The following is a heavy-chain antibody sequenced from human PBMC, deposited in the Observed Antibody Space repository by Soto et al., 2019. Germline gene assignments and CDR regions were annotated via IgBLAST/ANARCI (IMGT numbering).Heavy chain of an antibody. Sequence: QVQLQQSGPGLVKPSQTLSLTCTVSGGSISFDHYHWTWILQPPGKGLEWIGYVHYSGSVLYNPSHQSRVSISVDTSKHQFSLKLSSVTAVDTAVYFCAREDDGGDRDYYGLDVWGQGTTVTVSS. CDR1: GGSISFDHYH. D-gene: IGHD2-21*02. V-gene: IGHV4-30-4*01. CDR2: VHYSGSV. CDR3: AREDDGGDRDYYGLDV. J-gene: IGHJ6*02.